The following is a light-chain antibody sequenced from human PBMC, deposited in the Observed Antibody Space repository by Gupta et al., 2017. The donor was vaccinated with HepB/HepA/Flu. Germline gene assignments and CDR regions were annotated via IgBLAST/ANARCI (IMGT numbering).Light chain of an antibody. V-gene: IGLV1-40*01. J-gene: IGLJ2*01. CDR1: SSNIGAGYD. CDR3: QSYDSSLGGHVI. Sequence: QSVLTQPPSVSGAPGQRVTIPCTGSSSNIGAGYDVHWYQQFPTTAPKLLIYGNSKRPSAVPDRFSGSKSGTSASLAITGLQAEDEADYYCQSYDSSLGGHVIFGGGTKLTVL. CDR2: GNS.